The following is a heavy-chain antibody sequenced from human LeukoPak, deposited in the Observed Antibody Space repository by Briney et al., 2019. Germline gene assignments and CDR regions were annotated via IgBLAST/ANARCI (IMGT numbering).Heavy chain of an antibody. CDR3: ARVVIVSGYDFNGWAPYYYYYGMDV. CDR2: ISAYNGNT. V-gene: IGHV1-18*01. CDR1: GYTFTSYG. J-gene: IGHJ6*02. D-gene: IGHD5-12*01. Sequence: ASVKVSCKASGYTFTSYGISWVRQAPGQGLEWVGWISAYNGNTNYAQKLQGRVTMTTDTSTSTAYMELRSLRSDDTAVYYCARVVIVSGYDFNGWAPYYYYYGMDVWGQGTTVTVSS.